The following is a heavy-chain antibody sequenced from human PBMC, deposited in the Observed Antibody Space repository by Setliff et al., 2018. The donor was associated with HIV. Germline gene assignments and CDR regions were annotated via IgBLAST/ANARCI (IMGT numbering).Heavy chain of an antibody. J-gene: IGHJ6*02. CDR2: IHPSDSNT. Sequence: GASLKISCKGSGYSFPSYWIGWVRQMPGKGLEWMGIIHPSDSNTRYSPSFRGQVTISADKSISTAYLQWSSLKASDTAMYYCASSITVAAGRSHYYYAMDVWGQGTTVTVSS. CDR1: GYSFPSYW. D-gene: IGHD2-15*01. V-gene: IGHV5-51*01. CDR3: ASSITVAAGRSHYYYAMDV.